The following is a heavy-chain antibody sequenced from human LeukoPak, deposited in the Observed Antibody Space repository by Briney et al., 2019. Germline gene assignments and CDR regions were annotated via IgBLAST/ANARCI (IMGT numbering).Heavy chain of an antibody. CDR3: ARDPYYYDSSGYSNWFDP. V-gene: IGHV1-2*02. CDR1: GYTFSDYY. CDR2: INPNSGGT. Sequence: AASVKVSCKASGYTFSDYYIHWVRQAPGQGLEWMGWINPNSGGTNYAQKFQGRVTMTRDTSISTAYMELSRLRSDDTAVYYCARDPYYYDSSGYSNWFDPWGQGTLVTVSS. J-gene: IGHJ5*02. D-gene: IGHD3-22*01.